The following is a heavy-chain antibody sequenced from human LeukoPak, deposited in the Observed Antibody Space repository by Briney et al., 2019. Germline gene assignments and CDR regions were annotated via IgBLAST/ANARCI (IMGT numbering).Heavy chain of an antibody. D-gene: IGHD6-13*01. Sequence: SETLSLTCTVSGGSISSYYWSWIRQPPGKGLEWIGRIYTSGSTNYNPSLKSRVTISVDTSKNQFSLKLSSVTAADTAVYYCARERDSSSWYDIDYWGQGTLVTVSS. J-gene: IGHJ4*02. V-gene: IGHV4-4*08. CDR2: IYTSGST. CDR3: ARERDSSSWYDIDY. CDR1: GGSISSYY.